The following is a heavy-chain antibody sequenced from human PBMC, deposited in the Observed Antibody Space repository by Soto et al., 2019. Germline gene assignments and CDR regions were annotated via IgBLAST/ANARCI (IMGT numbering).Heavy chain of an antibody. V-gene: IGHV3-30*03. D-gene: IGHD3-10*01. CDR1: GFTFSSYG. J-gene: IGHJ4*02. Sequence: GGSLRLSCAASGFTFSSYGMHWVRQAPGKGLEWVAVMSYDGSNKYYADSVKGRFTISRDNSKNTLYLQMNSLRAEDTAVYYCARSGAYYYGSGSPWYFDYWGQGTLVTVSS. CDR2: MSYDGSNK. CDR3: ARSGAYYYGSGSPWYFDY.